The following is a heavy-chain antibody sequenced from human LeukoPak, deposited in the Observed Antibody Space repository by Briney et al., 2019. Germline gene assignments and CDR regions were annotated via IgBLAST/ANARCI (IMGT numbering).Heavy chain of an antibody. D-gene: IGHD4-23*01. CDR2: IRYDGSNK. CDR3: AKDGGGNFPLDAFDI. J-gene: IGHJ3*02. CDR1: GFTFSSYG. V-gene: IGHV3-30*02. Sequence: GGSLRLSCAASGFTFSSYGMHWVRQAPGKGLEWVAFIRYDGSNKYYADSVKGRFTISRDNSKNTLYLQMNSLRAEDTAVYYCAKDGGGNFPLDAFDIWGQGTMVTVS.